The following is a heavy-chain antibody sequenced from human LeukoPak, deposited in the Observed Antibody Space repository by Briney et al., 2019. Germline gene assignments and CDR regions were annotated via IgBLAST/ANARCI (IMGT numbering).Heavy chain of an antibody. D-gene: IGHD3-22*01. V-gene: IGHV3-21*01. CDR2: ISSSSSYI. Sequence: GGSLRLSCAASGFTFSSYSMNWVRQAPGKGLEWVSSISSSSSYIYYADSVKGRFTISRDNAKNSLYLQMNSLRAEDTAVYYCAGAPAYYYDSSGLNWGQGTLVTVSS. CDR1: GFTFSSYS. CDR3: AGAPAYYYDSSGLN. J-gene: IGHJ4*02.